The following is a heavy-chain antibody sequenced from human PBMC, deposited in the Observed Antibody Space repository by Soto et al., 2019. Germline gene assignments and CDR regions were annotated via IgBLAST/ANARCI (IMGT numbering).Heavy chain of an antibody. CDR1: GGSISSGDYY. CDR2: IYYSGGT. CDR3: ARDSIYSHXXGMXV. Sequence: SETLSLTCTVSGGSISSGDYYWSWIRQPPGKGLEWIGYIYYSGGTYYNPSLKSRVTISVDTSKNQFSLKLSSVTAADTAVYXXARDSIYSHXXGMXVWGQGTTVTVSS. V-gene: IGHV4-30-4*01. J-gene: IGHJ6*02. D-gene: IGHD5-18*01.